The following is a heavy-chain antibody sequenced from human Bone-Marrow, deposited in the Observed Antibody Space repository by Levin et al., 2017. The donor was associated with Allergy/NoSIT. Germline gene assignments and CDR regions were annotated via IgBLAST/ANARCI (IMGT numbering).Heavy chain of an antibody. CDR2: FDPEDGET. Sequence: AASVKVSCKVSGYTLTELSMHWVRQAPGKGLEWMGGFDPEDGETIYAQKFQGRVTMTEDTSTDTAYMELSSLRSEDTAVYYCAIWDLGGGYCSGGSCPSDYWGQGTLVTVSS. CDR1: GYTLTELS. D-gene: IGHD2-15*01. J-gene: IGHJ4*02. V-gene: IGHV1-24*01. CDR3: AIWDLGGGYCSGGSCPSDY.